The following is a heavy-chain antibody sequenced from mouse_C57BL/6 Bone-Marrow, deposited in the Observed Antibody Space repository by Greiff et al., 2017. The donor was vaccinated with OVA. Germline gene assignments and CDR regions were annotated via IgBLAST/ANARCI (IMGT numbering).Heavy chain of an antibody. D-gene: IGHD1-1*01. V-gene: IGHV5-12*01. Sequence: DVMLVESGGGLVQPGGSLKLSCAASGFTFSDYYMYWVRQTPEKRLEWVAYISNGGGSTYYPDTVKGRFTISRDNAKNTLYLQMSRLKSEDTAMYYCARHGDGSFDYWGQGTTLTVSS. CDR3: ARHGDGSFDY. J-gene: IGHJ2*01. CDR1: GFTFSDYY. CDR2: ISNGGGST.